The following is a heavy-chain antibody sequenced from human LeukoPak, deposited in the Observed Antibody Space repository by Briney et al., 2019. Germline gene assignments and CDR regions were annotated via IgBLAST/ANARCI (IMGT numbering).Heavy chain of an antibody. D-gene: IGHD3-22*01. CDR1: GFTFSSYG. CDR2: ISSSGSTI. Sequence: GGSLRLSCAASGFTFSSYGMHWVRQAPGKGLEGVSYISSSGSTIYYADSVKGRFTISRDNAKNSLYLQMNSLRAEDTAVYYCARVPSYYYDSSGYYVDWGQGTLVTVSS. J-gene: IGHJ4*02. CDR3: ARVPSYYYDSSGYYVD. V-gene: IGHV3-48*04.